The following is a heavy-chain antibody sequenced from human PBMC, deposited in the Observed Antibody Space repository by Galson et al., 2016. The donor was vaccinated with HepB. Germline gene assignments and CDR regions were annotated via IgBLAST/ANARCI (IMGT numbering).Heavy chain of an antibody. D-gene: IGHD3-10*01. J-gene: IGHJ4*02. CDR2: ITSSSSLI. CDR1: GFNLNSYS. V-gene: IGHV3-48*02. CDR3: ARVVYGSGGYYRFYDY. Sequence: SLRLSCAVFGFNLNSYSMNWVRQAPGKGLEWISYITSSSSLIFYPDSVKGRFTISRDNARYSLYLQMNILRDEDTAVYYCARVVYGSGGYYRFYDYWGQGTLVTVSS.